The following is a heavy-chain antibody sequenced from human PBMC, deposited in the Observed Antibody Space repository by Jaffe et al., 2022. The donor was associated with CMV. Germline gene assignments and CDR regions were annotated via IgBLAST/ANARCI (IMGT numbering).Heavy chain of an antibody. D-gene: IGHD5-12*01. CDR3: ARDPGPSGFDLGWGYV. V-gene: IGHV1-69*06. CDR2: IIPVVGTT. Sequence: QVPLVQSGAEVKKPGSSVKVSCKAPGDAFKRHGFSWVRQAPGQGLEWMGRIIPVVGTTHSAQKVQGRVTITADKSTSTVYMELTNLTSEDTAVYYCARDPGPSGFDLGWGYVWGNGTTVSVSS. CDR1: GDAFKRHG. J-gene: IGHJ6*04.